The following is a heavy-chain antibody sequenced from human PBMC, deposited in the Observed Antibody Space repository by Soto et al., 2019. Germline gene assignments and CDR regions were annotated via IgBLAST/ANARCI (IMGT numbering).Heavy chain of an antibody. CDR1: GGSISTNY. J-gene: IGHJ4*02. Sequence: PSETLSLTCTVSGGSISTNYWTWIRQPPERGLEWVGYIYSSGTTNYNPSLKSRVTISVDMSKNQFSLKLTSVTAADTAVYYCARDPLASGCYTGWGQGTLVTVSS. CDR3: ARDPLASGCYTG. V-gene: IGHV4-59*01. CDR2: IYSSGTT. D-gene: IGHD1-26*01.